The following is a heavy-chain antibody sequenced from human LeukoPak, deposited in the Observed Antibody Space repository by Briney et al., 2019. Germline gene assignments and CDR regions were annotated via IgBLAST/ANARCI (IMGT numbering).Heavy chain of an antibody. CDR1: GFTFSGSA. CDR3: TTGYVVTSDAFDI. V-gene: IGHV3-73*01. CDR2: IRSKANSYAT. D-gene: IGHD5-12*01. Sequence: GGSLRLSCAASGFTFSGSAMHWVRQASGKGLEWVGRIRSKANSYATAYAASVEGRFTISRDDSKNTAYLQMNSLKTEDTAVYYCTTGYVVTSDAFDIWGQGTMVTVSS. J-gene: IGHJ3*02.